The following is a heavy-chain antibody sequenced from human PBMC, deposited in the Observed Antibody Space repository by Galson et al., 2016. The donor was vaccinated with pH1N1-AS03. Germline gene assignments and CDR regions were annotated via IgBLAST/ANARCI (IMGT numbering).Heavy chain of an antibody. CDR1: GGSISGHY. CDR3: SAGRPGDGFGELTRDY. D-gene: IGHD3-10*01. V-gene: IGHV4-59*11. J-gene: IGHJ4*02. Sequence: SETLSLTCAVSGGSISGHYWSWIRQPPGRGLEWIGYIYYGGSTIYNPSLKSRVTMSLDTSKNQFSLKLTSLTAADTAVYYCSAGRPGDGFGELTRDYWGQGILVTVSS. CDR2: IYYGGST.